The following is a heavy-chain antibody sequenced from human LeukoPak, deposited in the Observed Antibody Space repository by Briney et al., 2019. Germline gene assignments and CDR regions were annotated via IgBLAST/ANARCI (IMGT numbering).Heavy chain of an antibody. CDR2: IYHSGST. Sequence: SETLSLTCTVSGGSISSYYWSWIRQPPGKGLEWIGYIYHSGSTNYNPSLKSRVTISVDTSKNQFSLKLSSVTAADTAVYYCARGAPLIFGVVIGPYYYYGMDVWGQGTTVTVSS. D-gene: IGHD3-3*01. J-gene: IGHJ6*02. CDR1: GGSISSYY. V-gene: IGHV4-59*01. CDR3: ARGAPLIFGVVIGPYYYYGMDV.